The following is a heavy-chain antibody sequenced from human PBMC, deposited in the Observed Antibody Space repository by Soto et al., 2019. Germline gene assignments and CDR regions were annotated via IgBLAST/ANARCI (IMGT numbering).Heavy chain of an antibody. CDR2: INPISGTT. Sequence: ASVKVSCKASGYTFTSYDINWVRQATGQGLEWMGGINPISGTTDYAQKFQGRVTITANDSTSTAYMELSSLRSEDTAVYYCASLPVGGYDSSGPTPFDYWGQGTLVTVSS. D-gene: IGHD3-22*01. V-gene: IGHV1-8*01. J-gene: IGHJ4*02. CDR1: GYTFTSYD. CDR3: ASLPVGGYDSSGPTPFDY.